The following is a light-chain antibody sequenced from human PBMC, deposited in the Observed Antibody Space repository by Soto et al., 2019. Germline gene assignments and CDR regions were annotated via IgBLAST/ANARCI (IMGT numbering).Light chain of an antibody. V-gene: IGKV1-5*01. CDR3: QQHISYSWT. Sequence: DIQMTQSPSTLSASVGDRVTITCRASQSISTWLAWYQQKPGKAPKLLLYDASSLDSGVPSRFSGIGSGTEFTLTISSLQPDDFATYYCQQHISYSWTFGQGTKVDIK. CDR1: QSISTW. J-gene: IGKJ1*01. CDR2: DAS.